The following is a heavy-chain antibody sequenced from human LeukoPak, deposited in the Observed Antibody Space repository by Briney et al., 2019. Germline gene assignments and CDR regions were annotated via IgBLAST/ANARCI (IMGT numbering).Heavy chain of an antibody. CDR2: INPSGDST. CDR3: ARHSPQIAFDI. V-gene: IGHV1-46*01. D-gene: IGHD1-26*01. Sequence: GASVKVSCKASGYTFISYYMHWVRQAPGQGLEWMGIINPSGDSTSYAQKFQGRVTMTRDTSTSTVYMELSSLRSEDTAVYYCARHSPQIAFDIWGQGTMVTVSS. CDR1: GYTFISYY. J-gene: IGHJ3*02.